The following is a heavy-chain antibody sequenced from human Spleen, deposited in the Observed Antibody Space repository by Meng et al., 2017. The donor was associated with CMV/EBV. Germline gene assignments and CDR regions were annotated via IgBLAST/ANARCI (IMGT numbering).Heavy chain of an antibody. CDR3: ARLTTKGYYYYYGMDV. CDR2: INHSGST. CDR1: GDSITSHC. V-gene: IGHV4-34*01. Sequence: SETLSLTCSVSGDSITSHCWSWIRQSPGKGLEWIGEINHSGSTNYNPSLKSRVTISVDTSKNQFSLKLSSVTAADTAVYYCARLTTKGYYYYYGMDVWGQGTTVTVSS. J-gene: IGHJ6*02. D-gene: IGHD4-17*01.